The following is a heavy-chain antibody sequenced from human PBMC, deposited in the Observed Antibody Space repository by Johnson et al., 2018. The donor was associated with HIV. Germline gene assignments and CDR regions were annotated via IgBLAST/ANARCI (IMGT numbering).Heavy chain of an antibody. J-gene: IGHJ3*02. CDR2: ISSSGSTI. CDR3: ARVGATGAFDI. V-gene: IGHV3-48*04. Sequence: VQLVESGGGVVQPGRSLRLSCAASGFTFSSYAMHWVRQAPGKGLEWVSYISSSGSTIYYADSVKGRFTISRDNAKNSLYLQMNSLRAEDTAVYYCARVGATGAFDIWGQGTMVTVSS. CDR1: GFTFSSYA. D-gene: IGHD1-26*01.